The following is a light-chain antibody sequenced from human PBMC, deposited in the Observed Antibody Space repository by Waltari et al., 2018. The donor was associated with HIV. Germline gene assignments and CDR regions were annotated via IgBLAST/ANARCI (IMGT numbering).Light chain of an antibody. Sequence: QSVLTQPPSLSGTPGQRVTISCSGGYSNIGSTTVNWYHQFPGTDPRLLIYSNNQRPSGVPDRFSGSKSGTSASLVISELQSQDEADYHCAAWDDSLHGELFGGGTKLTVL. CDR1: YSNIGSTT. J-gene: IGLJ2*01. CDR3: AAWDDSLHGEL. V-gene: IGLV1-44*01. CDR2: SNN.